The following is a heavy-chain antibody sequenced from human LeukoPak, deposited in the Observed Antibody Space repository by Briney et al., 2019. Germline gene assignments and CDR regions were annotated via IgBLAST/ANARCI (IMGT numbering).Heavy chain of an antibody. CDR3: ARGVVAATPGAFDI. Sequence: PSETLSLTCTVSGGPISSGDYYWRWIRQPPGKGLEWIGYIYYSGSTYYNPSLKSRVTISVDTSKNQFSLKLSSVTAADTAVYYCARGVVAATPGAFDIWGQGTMVTVSS. CDR1: GGPISSGDYY. CDR2: IYYSGST. D-gene: IGHD2-15*01. V-gene: IGHV4-30-4*08. J-gene: IGHJ3*02.